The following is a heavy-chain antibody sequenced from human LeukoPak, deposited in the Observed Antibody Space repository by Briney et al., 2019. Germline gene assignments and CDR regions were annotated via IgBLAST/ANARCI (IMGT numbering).Heavy chain of an antibody. V-gene: IGHV3-23*01. D-gene: IGHD1-14*01. Sequence: GGSLRLSCAASGFTFSIYAMSWVRQAPGKGLEWVSSICDSGACTFYGDSVNGRFTVSRDNSKNTLYLHMNSLRAEDTAVYYCANRGKYYFDYWGQGTLVTVSS. CDR2: ICDSGACT. CDR3: ANRGKYYFDY. J-gene: IGHJ4*02. CDR1: GFTFSIYA.